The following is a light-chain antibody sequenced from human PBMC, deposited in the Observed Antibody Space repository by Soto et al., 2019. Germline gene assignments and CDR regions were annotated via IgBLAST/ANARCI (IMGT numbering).Light chain of an antibody. CDR1: RSDFGTYNL. CDR3: CSFAGSSFSLYV. J-gene: IGLJ1*01. Sequence: QSVLTQPASVSGSPGQSITISCTGTRSDFGTYNLLSWYQQHPGKAPKVMIYEGSKRPSGVSDRFSGFKSGNTASLTISGLQAEDEADYYCCSFAGSSFSLYVFGTGTKVTVL. CDR2: EGS. V-gene: IGLV2-23*01.